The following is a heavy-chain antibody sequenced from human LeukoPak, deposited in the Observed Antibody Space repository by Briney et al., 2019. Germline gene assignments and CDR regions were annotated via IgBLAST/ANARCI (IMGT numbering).Heavy chain of an antibody. CDR2: ISGSGGST. Sequence: QAGGSLRLSCAASGFTFSSYAMSWVRQAPGKGLEWVSAISGSGGSTYYADSVKGRFTISRDNSKNTLYLQMNSLRAEDTAVYYCAKSGITMVRGVGYFDYWGQETLVTVSS. D-gene: IGHD3-10*01. CDR1: GFTFSSYA. J-gene: IGHJ4*02. V-gene: IGHV3-23*01. CDR3: AKSGITMVRGVGYFDY.